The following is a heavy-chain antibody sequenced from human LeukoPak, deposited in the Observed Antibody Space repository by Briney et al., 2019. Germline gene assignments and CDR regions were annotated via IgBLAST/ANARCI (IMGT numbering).Heavy chain of an antibody. CDR3: AKDRLRWPYYFDY. CDR1: GFTFSSYA. CDR2: ISGSGGST. J-gene: IGHJ4*02. V-gene: IGHV3-23*01. Sequence: RGSLRLSCAASGFTFSSYAMSWVRQAPGKGLEWVSAISGSGGSTYYADSVKGRFTISRDNSKNTLYLQMNSLRAEDTAVYYCAKDRLRWPYYFDYWGQGTLVTVSS. D-gene: IGHD4-23*01.